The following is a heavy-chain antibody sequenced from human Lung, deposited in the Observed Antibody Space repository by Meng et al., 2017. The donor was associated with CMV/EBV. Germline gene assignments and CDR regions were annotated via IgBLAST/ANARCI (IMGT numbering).Heavy chain of an antibody. Sequence: GGSXRLXXAASGFIFSSYAMHWVRQAPGKGLEWVTVISYNGGNKYYADSVKGRFTVSRDNSKNTLYLKMNSLRTEDTAVYYCARGGALSEPGAFRGSFDYWXQGTXVTVSS. V-gene: IGHV3-30-3*01. CDR2: ISYNGGNK. D-gene: IGHD1-14*01. CDR1: GFIFSSYA. CDR3: ARGGALSEPGAFRGSFDY. J-gene: IGHJ4*02.